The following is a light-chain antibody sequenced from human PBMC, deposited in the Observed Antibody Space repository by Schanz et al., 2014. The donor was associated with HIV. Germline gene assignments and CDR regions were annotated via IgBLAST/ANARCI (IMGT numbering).Light chain of an antibody. CDR1: SRDVGSYKY. CDR2: DVS. J-gene: IGLJ3*02. CDR3: SSYTSSSSWV. V-gene: IGLV2-14*01. Sequence: QSALTQPASVSGSPGQSITISCTGTSRDVGSYKYVSWYQQHPGKAPKLMIFDVSNRPSGVSNRFSGSKSGNTASLTISGLQAEDEADYYCSSYTSSSSWVFGGGTKLTVL.